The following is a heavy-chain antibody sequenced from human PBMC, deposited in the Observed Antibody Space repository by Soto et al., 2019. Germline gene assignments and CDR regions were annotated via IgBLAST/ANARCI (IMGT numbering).Heavy chain of an antibody. CDR1: GGTFSSYA. D-gene: IGHD4-17*01. J-gene: IGHJ6*02. Sequence: ASVKVSCKASGGTFSSYAISWVRQAPGQGLEWMGGIIPIFGTANYAQKSQGRVTITADESTSTAYMELSSLRSEDTAVYYCARDLYYGDHPTTENANEPYYYYGMDVWGQGTTVTVSS. V-gene: IGHV1-69*13. CDR2: IIPIFGTA. CDR3: ARDLYYGDHPTTENANEPYYYYGMDV.